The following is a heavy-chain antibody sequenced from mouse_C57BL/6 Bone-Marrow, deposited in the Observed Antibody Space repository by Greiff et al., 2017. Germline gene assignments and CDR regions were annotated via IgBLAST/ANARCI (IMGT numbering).Heavy chain of an antibody. CDR1: GYTFTSYW. D-gene: IGHD4-1*01. J-gene: IGHJ2*01. Sequence: QVHVKQSGAELVKPGASVKMSCKASGYTFTSYWITWVKQRPGQGLEWIGDIYPTSGRTNYNEKFKSKAILTVDTSSNTAYMQLSSLTSEDSAVLYCARSGPLGRSFDYWGQGTTLTVSS. V-gene: IGHV1-55*01. CDR2: IYPTSGRT. CDR3: ARSGPLGRSFDY.